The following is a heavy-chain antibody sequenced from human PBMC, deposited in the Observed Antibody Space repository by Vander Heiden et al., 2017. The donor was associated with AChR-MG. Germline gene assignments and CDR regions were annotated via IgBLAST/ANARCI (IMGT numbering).Heavy chain of an antibody. CDR1: GYTFTSYD. CDR2: MNTNSGNT. D-gene: IGHD1-1*01. CDR3: WSSGTTFDY. J-gene: IGHJ4*02. Sequence: QVQLVQSGAEVKKPGASVKVSCKASGYTFTSYDINWVRQATGQGLEWMGWMNTNSGNTGDAQKFQGRVTMTMNTSISTAYMELSSLRSEDTAVYYCWSSGTTFDYWGQGTLVTVSS. V-gene: IGHV1-8*01.